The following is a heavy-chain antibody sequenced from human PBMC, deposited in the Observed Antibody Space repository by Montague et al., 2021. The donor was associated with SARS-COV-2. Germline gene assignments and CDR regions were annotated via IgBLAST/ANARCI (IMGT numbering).Heavy chain of an antibody. V-gene: IGHV6-1*01. D-gene: IGHD1-1*01. CDR1: GDSVASNSAT. Sequence: CAISGDSVASNSATWNWVRQSPSRGLEWLGSTYYRSKWYNDYAVSVRGRVTINPDTSKNQFSLQLNSVTPEDTAIYYCTSGREGNYNVMDVWGQGTTVTGAS. CDR2: TYYRSKWYN. J-gene: IGHJ6*02. CDR3: TSGREGNYNVMDV.